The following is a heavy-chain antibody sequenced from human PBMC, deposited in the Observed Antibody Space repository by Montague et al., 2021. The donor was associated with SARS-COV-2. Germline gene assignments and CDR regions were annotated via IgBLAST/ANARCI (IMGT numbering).Heavy chain of an antibody. J-gene: IGHJ4*02. CDR2: FDHSGDT. D-gene: IGHD1-7*01. V-gene: IGHV4-59*08. Sequence: SETLSLTCSVSGGSISGHYWSWIRQPPGKGLEWIGNFDHSGDTKYNPSLKSRATISVDTSKNQFALRLRSVTAADTAVYYCARVITGTTYYFDYWGQGTLVPVSS. CDR3: ARVITGTTYYFDY. CDR1: GGSISGHY.